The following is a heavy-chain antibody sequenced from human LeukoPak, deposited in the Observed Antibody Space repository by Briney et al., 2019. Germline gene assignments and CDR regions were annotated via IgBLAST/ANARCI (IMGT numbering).Heavy chain of an antibody. CDR3: ARDGSHDYGDHALGY. CDR1: GFSFSSYE. CDR2: FGSIGGTI. V-gene: IGHV3-48*03. J-gene: IGHJ4*02. Sequence: GGSLRLSCVASGFSFSSYEMNWFRQAPGKGLEWVSYFGSIGGTIDYAASVKGRFTISRDNAKNSLYLNMNSLRAEDTAVYYCARDGSHDYGDHALGYWGQGTLVTVSS. D-gene: IGHD4-17*01.